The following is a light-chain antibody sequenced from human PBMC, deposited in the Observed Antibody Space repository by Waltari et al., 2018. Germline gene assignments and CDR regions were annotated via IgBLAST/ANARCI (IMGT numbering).Light chain of an antibody. CDR3: QQYDNWPRT. J-gene: IGKJ1*01. CDR1: QSIGSH. V-gene: IGKV3-15*01. Sequence: EIVMTQSPATLSVSPGERATLSCRASQSIGSHLAWYQQTPGQGPRLLIYGASTRATGIPARFSGRGSGTEFTLTISSLQSEDFAVYFCQQYDNWPRTFGQGTKVDIK. CDR2: GAS.